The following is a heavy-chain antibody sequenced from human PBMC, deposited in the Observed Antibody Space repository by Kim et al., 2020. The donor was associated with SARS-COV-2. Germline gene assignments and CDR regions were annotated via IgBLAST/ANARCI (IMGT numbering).Heavy chain of an antibody. CDR1: GGTFSSYA. Sequence: SVKVSCKASGGTFSSYAISWVRQAPGQGLEWMGGIIPIFGTANYAQKFQGRVTITADESTSTAYMELSSLRSEDTAVYYCARGEEKIQLWPTTPFDYWGQGTLVTVSS. D-gene: IGHD5-18*01. CDR2: IIPIFGTA. J-gene: IGHJ4*02. CDR3: ARGEEKIQLWPTTPFDY. V-gene: IGHV1-69*13.